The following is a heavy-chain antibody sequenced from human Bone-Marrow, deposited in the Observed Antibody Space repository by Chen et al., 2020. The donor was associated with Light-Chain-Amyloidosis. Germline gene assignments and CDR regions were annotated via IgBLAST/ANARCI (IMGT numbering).Heavy chain of an antibody. V-gene: IGHV3-23*01. Sequence: EVQLLESGGGLVQPGGSLRLSCAASGFTFSSYAMSWVHQAPGKGLEWVSAISGSGGSTYYADSVKGRFTISRDNSKNTLYLQMNSLRAEDTAVYYCAKDGMYSMSGYYYGMDVWGQGTTVTVSS. CDR2: ISGSGGST. CDR1: GFTFSSYA. D-gene: IGHD2-8*01. CDR3: AKDGMYSMSGYYYGMDV. J-gene: IGHJ6*02.